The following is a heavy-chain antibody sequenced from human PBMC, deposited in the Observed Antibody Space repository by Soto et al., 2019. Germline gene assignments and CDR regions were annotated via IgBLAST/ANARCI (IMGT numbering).Heavy chain of an antibody. Sequence: GSLRLSCAASGFTFSSYGMHWVRQAPGKGLEWVAVIWYDGSNKYYADSVKGRFTISRDNSKNTLYLQMNSLRAEDTAVYYCARDGKADYDIFPSYYFDYWGQGTLVTVSS. CDR2: IWYDGSNK. J-gene: IGHJ4*02. CDR1: GFTFSSYG. CDR3: ARDGKADYDIFPSYYFDY. V-gene: IGHV3-33*01. D-gene: IGHD3-9*01.